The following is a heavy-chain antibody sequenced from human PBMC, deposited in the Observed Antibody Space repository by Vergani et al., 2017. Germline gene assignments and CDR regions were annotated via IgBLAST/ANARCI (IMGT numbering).Heavy chain of an antibody. D-gene: IGHD1-14*01. V-gene: IGHV3-21*01. CDR3: ARNLLLLYNRFDP. CDR1: GFTFSTYA. CDR2: ISSSSSYI. Sequence: EVQLLESGGSVKQPGGSVRLSCAASGFTFSTYAMHWVRQAPGKGLEWVSSISSSSSYIYYADSVKGRFTISRDNSKSTMYLQMNSLRDEDTGVYYCARNLLLLYNRFDPWGQGTLVTVSS. J-gene: IGHJ5*01.